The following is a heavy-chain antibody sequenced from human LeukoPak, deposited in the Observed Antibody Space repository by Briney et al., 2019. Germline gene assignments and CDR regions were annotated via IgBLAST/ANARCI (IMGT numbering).Heavy chain of an antibody. V-gene: IGHV1-18*01. Sequence: ASVKVSCKASGYTFTSYGISWVRQAPGQGLEWMGWISAYNGNTNYAQKLQGRVTMTRNTSISTAYMELSSLRSEDTAVYYCARGPRVSRVRGVTYYFDYWGQGTLVTVSS. CDR1: GYTFTSYG. J-gene: IGHJ4*02. CDR3: ARGPRVSRVRGVTYYFDY. D-gene: IGHD3-10*01. CDR2: ISAYNGNT.